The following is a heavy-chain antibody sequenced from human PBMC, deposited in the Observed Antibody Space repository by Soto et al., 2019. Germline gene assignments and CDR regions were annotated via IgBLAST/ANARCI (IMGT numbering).Heavy chain of an antibody. CDR2: ITHSSRFI. Sequence: EVQLVESGGGLVKPGGSLRLSCVASGFTFSDSAMNWVRQAPGKGLEWVSSITHSSRFISYSDSVKGRFTISRDNAQNSVYLELYSLKPEDTAVYYCARGGGSLSYWGQGTLVTVSS. CDR1: GFTFSDSA. D-gene: IGHD1-26*01. J-gene: IGHJ4*02. CDR3: ARGGGSLSY. V-gene: IGHV3-21*01.